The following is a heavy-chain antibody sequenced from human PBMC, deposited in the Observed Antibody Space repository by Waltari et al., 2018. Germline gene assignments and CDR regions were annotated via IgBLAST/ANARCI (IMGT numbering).Heavy chain of an antibody. CDR3: ARHESAHYGGFDS. CDR2: VYPFGSA. V-gene: IGHV4-38-2*01. D-gene: IGHD4-17*01. Sequence: QVQLQESGPGLVKPSETLSLTCAVSGDSITSASYWGWIRQPPGKGLEWIGYVYPFGSASYNPSLKIRVTMSLVTSKRQFSLNLSSVTAADTAVYYCARHESAHYGGFDSWGRGTLVTVSA. J-gene: IGHJ4*02. CDR1: GDSITSASY.